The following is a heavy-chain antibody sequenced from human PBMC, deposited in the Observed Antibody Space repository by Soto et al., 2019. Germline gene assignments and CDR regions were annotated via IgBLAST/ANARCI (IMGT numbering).Heavy chain of an antibody. J-gene: IGHJ6*02. D-gene: IGHD2-15*01. V-gene: IGHV1-69*13. Sequence: GASVKVSCKASGGTFSSYAISWVRQAPGQGLEWMGGIIPIFGTANYAQKFQGRVTITADESTSTAYMELSSLRSEDTAVYYCARRGQPGYYYYYGMDVWGQGTTVTVSS. CDR3: ARRGQPGYYYYYGMDV. CDR2: IIPIFGTA. CDR1: GGTFSSYA.